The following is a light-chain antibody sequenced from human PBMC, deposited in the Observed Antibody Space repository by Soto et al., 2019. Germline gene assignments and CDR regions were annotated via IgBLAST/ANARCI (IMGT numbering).Light chain of an antibody. V-gene: IGKV1-8*01. CDR1: QGISSY. CDR3: QKYYSYPIN. Sequence: ALRMTQSPSSFSASTGDRVTITCLASQGISSYLAWYQQKPGKAPKLLIYAASTLQSGVPSRFSGSGPGTDFTLTISCLQSEDFATYYCQKYYSYPINFGQGKRRAIK. J-gene: IGKJ5*01. CDR2: AAS.